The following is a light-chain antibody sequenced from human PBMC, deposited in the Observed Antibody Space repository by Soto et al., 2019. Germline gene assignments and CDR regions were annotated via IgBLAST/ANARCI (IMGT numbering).Light chain of an antibody. V-gene: IGKV3-15*01. CDR1: QSVSRN. CDR2: GAS. CDR3: HQYDDGPYT. J-gene: IGKJ1*01. Sequence: EIVMTQSPATLSVSPGERATLSCRASQSVSRNVAWYQQIPGQTPRLLIYGASTRATGVPVRYSGSASGTEFTLTISGLQSEDFGVYYCHQYDDGPYTFGQGTKVDIK.